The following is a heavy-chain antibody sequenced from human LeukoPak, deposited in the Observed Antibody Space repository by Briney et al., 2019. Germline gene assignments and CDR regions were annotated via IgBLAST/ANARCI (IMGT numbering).Heavy chain of an antibody. V-gene: IGHV3-30-3*01. Sequence: GGSLRLSCAASGFTFSSYAMHWVRQAPGKGLEWVAVISYDGSNKYYADSVKGRFTISRDNSKNTLYLQMNSLRAEDTAVYYCARDGLSYDSSGYYSAWGQGTLVTVSS. CDR1: GFTFSSYA. D-gene: IGHD3-22*01. CDR3: ARDGLSYDSSGYYSA. CDR2: ISYDGSNK. J-gene: IGHJ5*02.